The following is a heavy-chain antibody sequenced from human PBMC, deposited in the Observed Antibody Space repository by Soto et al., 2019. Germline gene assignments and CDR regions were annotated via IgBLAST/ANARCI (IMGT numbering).Heavy chain of an antibody. V-gene: IGHV3-23*01. J-gene: IGHJ4*02. CDR3: AKDLDSSGYYYEDY. CDR1: GFTFSSYA. CDR2: ISGSGDST. Sequence: GGSLRLSCAASGFTFSSYAMSWVRQAPGKGLEWVSAISGSGDSTYYADSVKGRFTISRDNSKNTLYLQMNSLRAEDTAVYYCAKDLDSSGYYYEDYWGQGTLVTVSS. D-gene: IGHD3-22*01.